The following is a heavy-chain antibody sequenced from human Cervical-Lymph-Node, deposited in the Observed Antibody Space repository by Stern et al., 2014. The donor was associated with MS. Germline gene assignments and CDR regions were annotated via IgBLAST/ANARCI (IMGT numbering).Heavy chain of an antibody. CDR2: IYYSGSA. D-gene: IGHD4-23*01. CDR3: ARGRGNPFDY. CDR1: GGSISSGDYY. J-gene: IGHJ4*02. V-gene: IGHV4-30-4*01. Sequence: QVQLQESGPGLVKPSQTLSLSCTVSGGSISSGDYYWSWIRQPPGQGLEWIGYIYYSGSAYYNPSLKSRVIMSLDTSKNQFSLRLSSVTAADTAVYYCARGRGNPFDYWGQGTLVTVSS.